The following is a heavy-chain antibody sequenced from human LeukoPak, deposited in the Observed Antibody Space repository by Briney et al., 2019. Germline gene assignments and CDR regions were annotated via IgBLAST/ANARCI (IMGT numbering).Heavy chain of an antibody. CDR2: INHSGST. CDR1: GGSFSGYY. D-gene: IGHD6-13*01. Sequence: PSETLSLTCAVYGGSFSGYYWSWIRQPPGKGLEWIGEINHSGSTNYNPSLKSRVTMSVDTSNNQFSLKLNSVTAADTAVYYCAKAAGYSTIYWFDPWGQGTLVTVSS. J-gene: IGHJ5*02. CDR3: AKAAGYSTIYWFDP. V-gene: IGHV4-34*01.